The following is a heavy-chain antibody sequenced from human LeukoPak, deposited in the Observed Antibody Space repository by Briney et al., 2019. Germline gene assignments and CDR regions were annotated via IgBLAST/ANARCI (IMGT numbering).Heavy chain of an antibody. CDR1: GGSISSSSYY. CDR2: IYYSGST. Sequence: SETLSLTCTVSGGSISSSSYYWGWIRQHPGKGLEWIGYIYYSGSTYYNPSLKSRVIISVDTSKNQFSLKLSSVTAADTAVYYCARDPGGTCYSVGRFGGGCGNWFDPWGQGTLVTVSS. CDR3: ARDPGGTCYSVGRFGGGCGNWFDP. V-gene: IGHV4-31*03. J-gene: IGHJ5*02. D-gene: IGHD2-15*01.